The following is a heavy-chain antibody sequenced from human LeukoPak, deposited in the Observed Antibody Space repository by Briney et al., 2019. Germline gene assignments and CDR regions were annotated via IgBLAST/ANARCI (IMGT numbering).Heavy chain of an antibody. D-gene: IGHD1-26*01. J-gene: IGHJ6*02. CDR2: INPNSGGT. CDR1: GYTFTGYY. CDR3: ARVLQSGTPGGMDV. Sequence: ASVTASCKASGYTFTGYYMHWVRQAPGQGLEWMGWINPNSGGTNYAQKFQGRVTMTRDTSISTAYMELSRLRSDDTAVYYCARVLQSGTPGGMDVWGQGTTVTVSS. V-gene: IGHV1-2*02.